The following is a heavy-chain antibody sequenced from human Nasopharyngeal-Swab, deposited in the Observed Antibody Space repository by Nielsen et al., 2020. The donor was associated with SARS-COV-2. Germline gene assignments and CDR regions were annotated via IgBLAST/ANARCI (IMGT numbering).Heavy chain of an antibody. J-gene: IGHJ6*03. CDR3: ARVFWGYCSSTSCSNYYYYYYMDV. Sequence: WMSQPQGKGLEGSGYIYNSGSTYYNPSLKSRVTISVDTSKNQFTLKLSSVTAADTAVYYCARVFWGYCSSTSCSNYYYYYYMDVWGKGTTVTVSS. V-gene: IGHV4-31*02. D-gene: IGHD2-2*01. CDR2: IYNSGST.